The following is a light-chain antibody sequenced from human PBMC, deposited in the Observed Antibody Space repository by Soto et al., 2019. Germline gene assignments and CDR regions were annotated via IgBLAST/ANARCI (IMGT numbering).Light chain of an antibody. CDR2: GAS. J-gene: IGKJ3*01. Sequence: EIVLTQSPGTLSLSPGERATLSCRASQSVSNSYLAWYQQKPGQAPRLLIYGASSRATGIPDRFSGSGSGTDFTLTISRLEPEDFAMYYCQQYGRIPQSTFGPGTKVDIK. CDR3: QQYGRIPQST. V-gene: IGKV3-20*01. CDR1: QSVSNSY.